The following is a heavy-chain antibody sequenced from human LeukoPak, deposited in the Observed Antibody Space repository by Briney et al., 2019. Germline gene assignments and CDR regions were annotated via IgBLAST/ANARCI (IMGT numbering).Heavy chain of an antibody. CDR3: AKERFGTGYSYYYYKGMDV. CDR1: GFTFGAYA. Sequence: PGGSLRLSCAASGFTFGAYAMDWVRQAPGKGLEWVAVISDDGSQKYYADSVKGRFTISRDNSEKTVFLHMNSMRPEDTAVYYCAKERFGTGYSYYYYKGMDVWGLGTTVTVSS. V-gene: IGHV3-30*18. J-gene: IGHJ6*02. CDR2: ISDDGSQK. D-gene: IGHD3/OR15-3a*01.